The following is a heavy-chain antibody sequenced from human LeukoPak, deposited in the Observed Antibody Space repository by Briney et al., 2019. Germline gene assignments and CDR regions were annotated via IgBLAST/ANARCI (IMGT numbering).Heavy chain of an antibody. CDR2: ISYDGSNK. CDR1: GFTFSSYA. CDR3: ARSRYGSGSSMFDY. V-gene: IGHV3-30-3*01. J-gene: IGHJ4*02. D-gene: IGHD3-10*01. Sequence: GGSLRLSCAASGFTFSSYAMHWVRQAPGKGLEWVAVISYDGSNKYYADSVKGRFTISRDNSKNTLYLQVNSLRAEDTAVYYCARSRYGSGSSMFDYWGQGTLVTVSS.